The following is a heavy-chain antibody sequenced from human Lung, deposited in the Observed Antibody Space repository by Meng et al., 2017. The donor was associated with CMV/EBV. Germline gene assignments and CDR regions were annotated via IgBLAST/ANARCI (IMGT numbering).Heavy chain of an antibody. CDR2: IPYDGNTE. CDR1: GFTFSSYA. Sequence: GESLKISCAASGFTFSSYAMHWVRQPPGKGLEWVAIIPYDGNTEYYADSVKGRSIISRDNTKNALYLQMNSLRGEDTAVYYCARAGRASSGVLIKRLSVLDYWGQGTXVTVSS. CDR3: ARAGRASSGVLIKRLSVLDY. V-gene: IGHV3-30-3*01. J-gene: IGHJ4*02. D-gene: IGHD3-3*01.